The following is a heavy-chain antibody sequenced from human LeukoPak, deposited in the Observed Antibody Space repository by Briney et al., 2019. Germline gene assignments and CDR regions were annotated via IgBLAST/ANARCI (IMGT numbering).Heavy chain of an antibody. V-gene: IGHV3-23*01. D-gene: IGHD6-13*01. CDR3: AGRQGIAAAGTGFDY. CDR2: ISGSGGST. J-gene: IGHJ4*02. CDR1: GFTFSSYA. Sequence: HSGGSLRLSCAASGFTFSSYAMSWVRQAPGKGLEWVSAISGSGGSTYYADSVKGRFTISRDNAKNSLYLQMNSLRAEDTAVYYCAGRQGIAAAGTGFDYWGQGTLVTVSS.